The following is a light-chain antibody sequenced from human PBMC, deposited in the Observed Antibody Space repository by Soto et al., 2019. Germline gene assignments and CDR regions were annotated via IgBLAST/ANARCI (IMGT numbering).Light chain of an antibody. V-gene: IGLV1-40*01. CDR2: GNT. Sequence: QSVLTQPPSVSGAPGQRVTISCTGCSSNIGAGCEVHWYQHLPGKAPKLLIYGNTNRPSGVPDRFSGSKSGPSASLAITGLQAEDEADYYCQSYDSSLSASYVFGGGTKVTVL. CDR1: SSNIGAGCE. CDR3: QSYDSSLSASYV. J-gene: IGLJ1*01.